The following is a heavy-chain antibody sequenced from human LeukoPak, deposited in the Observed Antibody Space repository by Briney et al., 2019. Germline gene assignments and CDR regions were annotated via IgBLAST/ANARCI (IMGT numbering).Heavy chain of an antibody. V-gene: IGHV3-7*01. CDR2: IKQDGTEK. D-gene: IGHD3-22*01. CDR3: ARVPYYYDSSGYYSYYYYYYMDV. CDR1: GFTFTTYW. J-gene: IGHJ6*03. Sequence: PGGSLRLSCAASGFTFTTYWMSWVRQAPGKGLEWVANIKQDGTEKYYVDSVKGRFTISRDNAKNSLYLQMNSLRAEDTAVYYCARVPYYYDSSGYYSYYYYYYMDVWGKGTTVTVSS.